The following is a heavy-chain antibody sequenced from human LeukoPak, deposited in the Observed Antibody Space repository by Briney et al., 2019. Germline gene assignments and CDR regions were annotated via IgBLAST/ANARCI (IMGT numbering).Heavy chain of an antibody. V-gene: IGHV1-18*01. CDR3: ARVKDRDFWSGYQEP. CDR2: ISAYNGNT. Sequence: ASVKVSCKASGYTFTSYGISWVRQAPGQGLEWMGWISAYNGNTNYAQKLQGRVTMTTDTSTSTAYMELSSLRSEDTAVYYCARVKDRDFWSGYQEPWGQGTLVTVSS. J-gene: IGHJ5*02. CDR1: GYTFTSYG. D-gene: IGHD3-3*01.